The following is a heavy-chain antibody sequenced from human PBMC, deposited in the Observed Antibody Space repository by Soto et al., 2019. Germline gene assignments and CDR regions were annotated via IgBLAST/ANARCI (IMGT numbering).Heavy chain of an antibody. J-gene: IGHJ4*02. V-gene: IGHV1-18*01. D-gene: IGHD3-22*01. CDR3: VWIVVVRGPDLFDY. Sequence: GASVKVSCKASGYTFTSYGISWVRQAPGQGLEWMGWISAYNGNTNYAQKLQGRVTMTTDTSTSTAYMELRSLRSDDTAVYYCVWIVVVRGPDLFDYWGQGTLVTVSS. CDR2: ISAYNGNT. CDR1: GYTFTSYG.